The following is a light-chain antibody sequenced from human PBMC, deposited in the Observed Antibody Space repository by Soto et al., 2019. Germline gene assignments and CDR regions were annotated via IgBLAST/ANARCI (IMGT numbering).Light chain of an antibody. CDR1: QSVNNN. J-gene: IGKJ3*01. Sequence: EIVMTQSPVTLSVSPGERATLSCTASQSVNNNVAWYQQKPGHTPRQLIYSAYIGATGTPASFSGSGSGSDFTITIRSLQSEDFAVYYCQLYNKWPLTFGPGTKVDIK. CDR3: QLYNKWPLT. CDR2: SAY. V-gene: IGKV3-15*01.